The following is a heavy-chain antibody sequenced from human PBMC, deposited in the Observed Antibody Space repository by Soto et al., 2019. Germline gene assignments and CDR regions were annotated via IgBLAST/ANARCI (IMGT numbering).Heavy chain of an antibody. CDR2: ISGSGGST. CDR1: GFTFSSYA. Sequence: PGGSLRLSCAASGFTFSSYAMSWVRQAPGKGLEWVSAISGSGGSTYYADSVKGRFTISRDNSKNTLYLQMNSLRAEDTAVYYCAKGKLISTSCRYFDYWGQGTLVTVSS. J-gene: IGHJ4*02. CDR3: AKGKLISTSCRYFDY. D-gene: IGHD2-2*01. V-gene: IGHV3-23*01.